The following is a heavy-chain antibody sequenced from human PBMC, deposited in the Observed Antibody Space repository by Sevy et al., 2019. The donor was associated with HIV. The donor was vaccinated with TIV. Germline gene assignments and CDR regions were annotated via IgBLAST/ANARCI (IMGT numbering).Heavy chain of an antibody. Sequence: SETLSLTCTVSGGSITSLYWNWIRQPPGKGLEWIANIYYNGHINYNRSLKSRVTLSLDTSKNQFSLRLSSVTAADTAMYYCAGENAWGRGYSWGQGTLVTVSS. D-gene: IGHD1-26*01. CDR3: AGENAWGRGYS. V-gene: IGHV4-59*08. CDR1: GGSITSLY. J-gene: IGHJ4*02. CDR2: IYYNGHI.